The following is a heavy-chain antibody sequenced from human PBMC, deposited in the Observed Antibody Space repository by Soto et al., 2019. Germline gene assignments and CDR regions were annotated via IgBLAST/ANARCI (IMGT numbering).Heavy chain of an antibody. J-gene: IGHJ6*02. CDR2: TYFRSRWYN. V-gene: IGHV6-1*01. CDR1: GDSVSSNTAA. D-gene: IGHD6-19*01. Sequence: SQTLSLTCAISGDSVSSNTAAWHWIRQSPSRGLEWLGRTYFRSRWYNDYAVSVKSRITINADTSKNQFSLHLNSVSPEDTAVYYCARGEGSSGWGGYYGMDVWGQGTTVTVSS. CDR3: ARGEGSSGWGGYYGMDV.